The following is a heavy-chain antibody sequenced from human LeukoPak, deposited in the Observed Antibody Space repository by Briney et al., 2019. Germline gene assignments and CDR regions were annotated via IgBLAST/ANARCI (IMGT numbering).Heavy chain of an antibody. CDR3: ARDYCSSTSCKRGFDP. D-gene: IGHD2-2*01. CDR1: GGSISSGGYY. J-gene: IGHJ5*02. V-gene: IGHV4-31*03. CDR2: IYYSGST. Sequence: PSETLSLTCTVSGGSISSGGYYWSWIRQHPGKGLEWIGYIYYSGSTYYNPSLKSRVTMSVDTSKNQFSLKLSSVTAADTAVYYCARDYCSSTSCKRGFDPWGQGTLVTVSS.